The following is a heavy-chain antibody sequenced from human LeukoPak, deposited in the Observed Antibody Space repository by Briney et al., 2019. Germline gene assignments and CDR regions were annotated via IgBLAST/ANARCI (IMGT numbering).Heavy chain of an antibody. D-gene: IGHD2-8*02. Sequence: GGSLRLSCVTSGFTFSGSAMHWVRQVSGEGLEWIGRIRNKANSRATLYAASVKGRFIISRDDSKNTAYPQMNSLKTEDTAMYYCTRHAAGGDTGGYPSDYWGQGTLVTVSS. V-gene: IGHV3-73*01. J-gene: IGHJ4*02. CDR3: TRHAAGGDTGGYPSDY. CDR1: GFTFSGSA. CDR2: IRNKANSRAT.